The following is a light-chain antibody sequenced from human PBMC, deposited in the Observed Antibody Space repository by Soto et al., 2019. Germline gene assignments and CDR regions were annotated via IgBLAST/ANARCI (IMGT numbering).Light chain of an antibody. CDR2: NND. CDR1: SSNIGSSS. V-gene: IGLV1-44*01. CDR3: AVWDDRLNGYV. J-gene: IGLJ1*01. Sequence: QSVLTQPPSVSAAPGQKVTISSSGSSSNIGSSSVYWYQQLPGKAPKLLLYNNDQRPSGVPDRFSGSKSGTSASLAISGLQSEDEADYYCAVWDDRLNGYVFGTGTKVTVL.